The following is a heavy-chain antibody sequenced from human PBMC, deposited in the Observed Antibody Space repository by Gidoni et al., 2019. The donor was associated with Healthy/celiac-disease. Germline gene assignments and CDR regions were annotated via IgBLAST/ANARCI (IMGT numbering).Heavy chain of an antibody. CDR2: INHSGST. D-gene: IGHD2-15*01. V-gene: IGHV4-34*01. CDR1: GGSFSGYY. CDR3: AVVLPRPLGDNWVDP. Sequence: QVQLQQWGAGLLKPSETLSLTCAVYGGSFSGYYWSWIRQPPGKGLEWIGEINHSGSTNYNPSLKSRVNISVDTSKNQFSLKLSSVTAADTAVYYCAVVLPRPLGDNWVDPWGQGTLVTVSS. J-gene: IGHJ5*02.